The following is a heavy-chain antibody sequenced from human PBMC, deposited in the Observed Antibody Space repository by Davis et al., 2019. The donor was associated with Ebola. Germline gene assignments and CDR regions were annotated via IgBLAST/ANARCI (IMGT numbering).Heavy chain of an antibody. V-gene: IGHV1-69*13. CDR3: ARGRSPPYGDYFWFDP. Sequence: AASVKVSCKASGYTFTSYGISWVRQAPGQGLEWMGGIIPIFGTANYAQKFQGRVTITADESTSTAYMELSSLRSEDTAVYYCARGRSPPYGDYFWFDPWGQGTLVTVSS. J-gene: IGHJ5*02. D-gene: IGHD4-17*01. CDR1: GYTFTSYG. CDR2: IIPIFGTA.